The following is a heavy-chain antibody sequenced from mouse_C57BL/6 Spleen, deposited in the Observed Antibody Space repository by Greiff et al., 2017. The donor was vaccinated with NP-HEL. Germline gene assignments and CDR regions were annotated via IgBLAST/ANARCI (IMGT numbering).Heavy chain of an antibody. CDR1: GYTFTDYE. Sequence: VQLVESGAELVRPGASVTLSCKASGYTFTDYEMHWVKQTPVHGLEWIGAIDPETGGTAYNQKFKGKAILTADKSSSTAYMELRSLTSEDSAVYYCTRLTGLYAMDYWGQGTSVTVSS. J-gene: IGHJ4*01. CDR2: IDPETGGT. CDR3: TRLTGLYAMDY. V-gene: IGHV1-15*01. D-gene: IGHD4-1*01.